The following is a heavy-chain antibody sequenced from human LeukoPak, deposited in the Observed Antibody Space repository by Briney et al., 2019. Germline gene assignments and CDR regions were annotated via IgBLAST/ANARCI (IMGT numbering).Heavy chain of an antibody. Sequence: GGSLRLSCAASGFTFSSYAMSWVRQAPGKGLEWVSAISGSGGSTYYADSVKGRFTISRDNSKNTLYLQMNSLRAEDTAVYYCAKKKAVVVPAAMSPYSYGPFDYWGQGTLVTVSS. J-gene: IGHJ4*02. V-gene: IGHV3-23*01. D-gene: IGHD2-2*01. CDR2: ISGSGGST. CDR1: GFTFSSYA. CDR3: AKKKAVVVPAAMSPYSYGPFDY.